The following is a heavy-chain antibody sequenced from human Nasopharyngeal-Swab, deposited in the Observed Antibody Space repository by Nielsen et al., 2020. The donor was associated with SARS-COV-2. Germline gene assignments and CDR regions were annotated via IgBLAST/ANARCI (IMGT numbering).Heavy chain of an antibody. D-gene: IGHD6-6*01. J-gene: IGHJ2*01. CDR2: INPNSGGT. V-gene: IGHV1-2*06. Sequence: ASVKVSCKASGYTFTGYYMHWVRQAPGQGLEWMGRINPNSGGTNYAQKFQGRVTMTRDTSISTAYMELSRLRSDDTAVYYCARDLGSSSFWYFDLWGRGTLVTVSS. CDR3: ARDLGSSSFWYFDL. CDR1: GYTFTGYY.